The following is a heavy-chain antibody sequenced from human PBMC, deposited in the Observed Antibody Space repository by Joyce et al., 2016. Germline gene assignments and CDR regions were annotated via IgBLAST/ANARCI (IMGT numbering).Heavy chain of an antibody. V-gene: IGHV3-30*04. CDR3: ASSVDIVPTGLPFDY. Sequence: QVQLVESGGGVVQPGRSLRLSCAASGFTFSNYAMHWVRQAPGKGLEWLAVISYAGSNIYCAESVKGRLTISRDNSKNTLYLQMNSLRAEDTGVYYCASSVDIVPTGLPFDYWGQGTLVTVSS. CDR2: ISYAGSNI. J-gene: IGHJ4*02. CDR1: GFTFSNYA. D-gene: IGHD5-12*01.